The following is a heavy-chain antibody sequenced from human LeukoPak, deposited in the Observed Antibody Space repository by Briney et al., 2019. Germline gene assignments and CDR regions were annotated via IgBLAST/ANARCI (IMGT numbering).Heavy chain of an antibody. J-gene: IGHJ4*02. D-gene: IGHD2-15*01. V-gene: IGHV4-4*07. Sequence: SETLSLTCTVSGDSISGYFWSWIRQPAGKGLEWIGRMHADGDSNYNPTLKSRITLSLDTPENQFCLNLTSVTAADTAVYFCARAPSGCGGTCAFDSWGQGTLVTVSS. CDR1: GDSISGYF. CDR2: MHADGDS. CDR3: ARAPSGCGGTCAFDS.